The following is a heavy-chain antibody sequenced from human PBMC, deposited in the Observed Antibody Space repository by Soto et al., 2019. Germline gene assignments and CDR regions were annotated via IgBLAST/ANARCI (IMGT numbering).Heavy chain of an antibody. CDR3: ARANNFLDY. V-gene: IGHV3-74*01. CDR1: GFTFSSYW. Sequence: QTGGSLRLSCAASGFTFSSYWMHWVRQAPGKGLVWVARINSDGSITTYADSVKGRFTISRDNAKNTLNLQMNSLRAEDTAVYYCARANNFLDYWGQGTLVTVSS. J-gene: IGHJ4*02. D-gene: IGHD3-3*01. CDR2: INSDGSIT.